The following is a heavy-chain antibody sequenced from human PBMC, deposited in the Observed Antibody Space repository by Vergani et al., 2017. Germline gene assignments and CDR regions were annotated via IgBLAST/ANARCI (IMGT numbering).Heavy chain of an antibody. V-gene: IGHV3-7*01. Sequence: EVQLVESGGGLVQPGGSLRLSCAASGFTFSSYWMSWVRQAPGKGLEWVANIKQDGSAKYYVDSVKGRFTISRDNAKNSLYLQMNSLRAEDTAVYYCARGDSSSWYGFSYYHYYMDVWGKGTTVTVSS. D-gene: IGHD6-13*01. CDR1: GFTFSSYW. CDR2: IKQDGSAK. J-gene: IGHJ6*03. CDR3: ARGDSSSWYGFSYYHYYMDV.